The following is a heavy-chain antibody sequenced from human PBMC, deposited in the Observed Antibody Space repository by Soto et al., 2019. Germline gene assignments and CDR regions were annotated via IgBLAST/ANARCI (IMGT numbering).Heavy chain of an antibody. V-gene: IGHV5-10-1*01. CDR3: ARLGYCSGGSCYYLDP. CDR1: GYTFTTYW. J-gene: IGHJ5*02. Sequence: VESLKISCKISGYTFTTYWITWGRQMPWKGLEWMGMIDPSDFYIKYSPSFQGHVTISADKSTSTAYVQWSSLKASDTAMYYCARLGYCSGGSCYYLDPWGQGTLVTVSS. D-gene: IGHD2-15*01. CDR2: IDPSDFYI.